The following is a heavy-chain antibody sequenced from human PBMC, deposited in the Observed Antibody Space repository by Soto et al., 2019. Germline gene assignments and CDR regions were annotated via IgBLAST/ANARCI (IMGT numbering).Heavy chain of an antibody. CDR3: GRGRRYSYGLDP. V-gene: IGHV4-30-4*01. Sequence: QVQLQESGPGLVKPSQTLSLTCTVSGDSISSNNNSWSWIRQPPGEGLEGIGIISYSGTTSYSPSLKSRVARSLPPSKNQFSLSRSSVTAADTAVYYCGRGRRYSYGLDPWGQGTLVTVSS. CDR1: GDSISSNNNS. CDR2: ISYSGTT. J-gene: IGHJ5*02. D-gene: IGHD5-18*01.